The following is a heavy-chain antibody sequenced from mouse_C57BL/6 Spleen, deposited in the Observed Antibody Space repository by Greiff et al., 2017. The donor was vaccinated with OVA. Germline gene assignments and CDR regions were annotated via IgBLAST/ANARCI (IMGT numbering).Heavy chain of an antibody. CDR1: GYTFTDYE. J-gene: IGHJ2*01. V-gene: IGHV1-15*01. D-gene: IGHD1-1*01. Sequence: VQLQQSGAELVRPGASVTLSCKASGYTFTDYEMHWVKQTPVHGLEWIGAIDPETGGTAYNQKFKGKAILTADKSSSTAYMELRSLTSEDSAVYYCTRRNYYGSSGFDYWGQGTTLTVSS. CDR2: IDPETGGT. CDR3: TRRNYYGSSGFDY.